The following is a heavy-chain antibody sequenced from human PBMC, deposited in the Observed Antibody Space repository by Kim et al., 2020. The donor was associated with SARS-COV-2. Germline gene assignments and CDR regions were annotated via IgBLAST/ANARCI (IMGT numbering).Heavy chain of an antibody. D-gene: IGHD5-18*01. CDR2: VSGNGENT. CDR1: GLTFSHYT. J-gene: IGHJ4*02. CDR3: VIIRGYTSGSFDY. V-gene: IGHV3-64D*06. Sequence: GGSLRLSCSASGLTFSHYTFHWVRQAPGKGLEFVSAVSGNGENTYYADSVRGRFTVSRDNSKNTVYLQVNTLRDEDSSVYYCVIIRGYTSGSFDYWGQG.